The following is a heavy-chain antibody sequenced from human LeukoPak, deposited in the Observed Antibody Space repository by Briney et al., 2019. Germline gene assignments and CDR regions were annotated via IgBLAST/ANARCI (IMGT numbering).Heavy chain of an antibody. Sequence: GGSMRLSCAASGFTFDDYGMHWVRQAPGKGLEWVSGISWNSGTVVYADSVRGRFTISRDNAKNSVYLQMNSLKAEDTALYYCAKGGYSSGWYGDHWGQGTLVTVSS. CDR2: ISWNSGTV. CDR1: GFTFDDYG. V-gene: IGHV3-9*01. J-gene: IGHJ4*02. CDR3: AKGGYSSGWYGDH. D-gene: IGHD6-19*01.